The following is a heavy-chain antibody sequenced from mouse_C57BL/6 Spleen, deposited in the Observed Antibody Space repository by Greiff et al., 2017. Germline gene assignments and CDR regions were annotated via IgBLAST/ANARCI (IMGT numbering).Heavy chain of an antibody. Sequence: QVQLQQPGAELVKPGASVQLSCKASGYTFTSYWMHWVKQRPGQGLEWIGMIHPNSGSTNYNEKFKSKATLTVDKSSSTAYMQLSSLTSEDSAVYYCARKGYYGSSPYWYFDVWGTGTTVTVSS. V-gene: IGHV1-64*01. D-gene: IGHD1-1*01. CDR3: ARKGYYGSSPYWYFDV. J-gene: IGHJ1*03. CDR2: IHPNSGST. CDR1: GYTFTSYW.